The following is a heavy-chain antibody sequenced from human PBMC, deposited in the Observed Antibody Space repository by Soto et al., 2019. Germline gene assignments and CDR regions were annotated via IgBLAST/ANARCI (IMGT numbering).Heavy chain of an antibody. Sequence: ASVKVSCKASGYTFTGYYMHWVRQAPGQGLEWMGWINPNSGGTNYAQKFQGWVTMTRDTSISTAYMELSRLRSGDTAVYYCARSPSSGWNNFDYWGQGTLVTVSS. CDR2: INPNSGGT. CDR1: GYTFTGYY. V-gene: IGHV1-2*04. D-gene: IGHD6-19*01. J-gene: IGHJ4*02. CDR3: ARSPSSGWNNFDY.